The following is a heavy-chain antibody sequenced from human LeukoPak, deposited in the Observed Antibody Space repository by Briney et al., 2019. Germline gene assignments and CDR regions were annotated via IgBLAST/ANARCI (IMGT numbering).Heavy chain of an antibody. J-gene: IGHJ3*02. Sequence: GESLKISCKGSAYSFTTYWIAWVRQMPGKRLEWMGIIYLGDSDSRYSPYSQGQVTISADKSITTAYLQLSSLKASDTAMYYCARVYSNAFDIWGQGTMVTVSS. V-gene: IGHV5-51*01. D-gene: IGHD6-13*01. CDR2: IYLGDSDS. CDR3: ARVYSNAFDI. CDR1: AYSFTTYW.